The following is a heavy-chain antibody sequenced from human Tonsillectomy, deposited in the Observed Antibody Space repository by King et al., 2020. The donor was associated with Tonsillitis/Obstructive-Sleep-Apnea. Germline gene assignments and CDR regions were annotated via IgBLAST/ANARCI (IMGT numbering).Heavy chain of an antibody. J-gene: IGHJ5*02. D-gene: IGHD6-6*01. V-gene: IGHV4-39*01. CDR1: GGSITSSSYY. CDR2: SYSSGST. CDR3: ARRGRAYSPSSTWFDP. Sequence: QLQESGPGLVKPSETLSLTCTVSGGSITSSSYYWGWIRQPPGKGLEWIGYSYSSGSTYYNPSLKSRVTISVDTSKNQFSLKLNSVTAADPAVYYFARRGRAYSPSSTWFDPWGQGTLVSVSS.